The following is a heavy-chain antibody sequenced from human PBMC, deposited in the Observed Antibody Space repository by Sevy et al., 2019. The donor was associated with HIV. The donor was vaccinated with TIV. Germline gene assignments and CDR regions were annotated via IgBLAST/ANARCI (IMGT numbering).Heavy chain of an antibody. D-gene: IGHD1-26*01. CDR3: ARGPEWELTSFLSH. Sequence: GGSLRLSCADSGFTFRTYAFHWVRQAPGRGLEWIGLISSNGDNGLYATSVRGRFTISRDNSMNILYLQMTSLTPDDTAVYYCARGPEWELTSFLSHWGQGTLVTVSS. V-gene: IGHV3-30-3*01. CDR1: GFTFRTYA. CDR2: ISSNGDNG. J-gene: IGHJ4*02.